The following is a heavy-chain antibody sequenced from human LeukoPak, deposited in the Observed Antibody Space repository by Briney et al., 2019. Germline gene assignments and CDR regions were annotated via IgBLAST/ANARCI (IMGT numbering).Heavy chain of an antibody. Sequence: SETLSLTCAVYGGSFSGYYWSWIRQPPGKGLEWIGEINHSGSTNYNPSLNSRVTISVDTSKNQFSLKLSSVTAADTGVYYCAGGRPFDYWGQGTLVTVSS. V-gene: IGHV4-34*01. D-gene: IGHD6-6*01. CDR3: AGGRPFDY. CDR2: INHSGST. J-gene: IGHJ4*02. CDR1: GGSFSGYY.